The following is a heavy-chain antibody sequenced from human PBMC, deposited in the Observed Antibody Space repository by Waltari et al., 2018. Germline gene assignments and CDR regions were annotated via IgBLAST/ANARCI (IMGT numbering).Heavy chain of an antibody. Sequence: QVQLQESGPGLVKPSETLSLTCTVSGGSISSHYWSWIRQPPGKGLEWIGYIYYSGSTNYNPSLKSRVTISVDTSKNQCSLKLSSVTAADTAVYYCARGSGSYYYYGMDVWGQGTTVTVSS. J-gene: IGHJ6*02. CDR3: ARGSGSYYYYGMDV. V-gene: IGHV4-59*11. D-gene: IGHD1-26*01. CDR2: IYYSGST. CDR1: GGSISSHY.